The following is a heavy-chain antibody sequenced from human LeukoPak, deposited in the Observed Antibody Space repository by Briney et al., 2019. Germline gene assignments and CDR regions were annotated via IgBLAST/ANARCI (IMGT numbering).Heavy chain of an antibody. D-gene: IGHD3-16*01. CDR2: MNPNSGNT. CDR3: ARGRIIRMPRYYYMDV. CDR1: GYTFTSYD. J-gene: IGHJ6*03. V-gene: IGHV1-8*03. Sequence: GASVKVSCKASGYTFTSYDINWVRQATGQGLEWMGWMNPNSGNTGYAQKFQSRVTITRNTSISTAYIELSSLRSEDTAVYYCARGRIIRMPRYYYMDVWGKGTTVTVSS.